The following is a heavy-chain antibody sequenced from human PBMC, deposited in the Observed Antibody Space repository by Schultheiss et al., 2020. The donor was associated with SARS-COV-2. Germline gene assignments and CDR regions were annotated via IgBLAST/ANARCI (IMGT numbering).Heavy chain of an antibody. CDR2: IYYSGST. D-gene: IGHD3-22*01. Sequence: SETLSLTCAVSGYSISSGYYWGWIRQPPGKGLEWIGYIYYSGSTNYNPSLKSRVTISVDTSRNQFSLKLSSVTAADTAVYYCARLTYYYDSSGYYWNWYFDLWGRGTLVTVSS. J-gene: IGHJ2*01. CDR1: GYSISSGYY. V-gene: IGHV4-38-2*01. CDR3: ARLTYYYDSSGYYWNWYFDL.